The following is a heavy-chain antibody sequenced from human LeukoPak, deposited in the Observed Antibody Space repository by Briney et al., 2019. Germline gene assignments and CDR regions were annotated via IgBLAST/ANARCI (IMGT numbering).Heavy chain of an antibody. CDR2: IYYSGST. V-gene: IGHV4-31*03. Sequence: KASQTLSLTCTVSGGSISSGGYYWSWIRQHPGKGLEWIGYIYYSGSTYYNPSLKSRVTISVDTSKNQFSLKLGSVTAADTAVYYCARVMVRGVTVQFDPWGQGTLVTVSS. CDR3: ARVMVRGVTVQFDP. J-gene: IGHJ5*02. D-gene: IGHD3-10*01. CDR1: GGSISSGGYY.